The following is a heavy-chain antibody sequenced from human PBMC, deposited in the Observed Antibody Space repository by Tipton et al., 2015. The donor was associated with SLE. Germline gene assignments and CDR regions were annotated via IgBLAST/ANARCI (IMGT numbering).Heavy chain of an antibody. Sequence: TLSLTCTVSGGSIGNNYWNWIRQSTGKGLEWIGRFYTDDSTRHKPSLESRLSPSFESRVTMSVDPSKNQFSLTLMSVTAADTAVYFCARETGSGPAALWGQGTMVTVSS. V-gene: IGHV4-4*07. CDR1: GGSIGNNY. CDR3: ARETGSGPAAL. J-gene: IGHJ3*01. D-gene: IGHD5-12*01. CDR2: FYTDDST.